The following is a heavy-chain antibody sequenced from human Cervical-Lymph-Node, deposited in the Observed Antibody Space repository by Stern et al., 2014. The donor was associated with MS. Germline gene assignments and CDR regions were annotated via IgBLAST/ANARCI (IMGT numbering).Heavy chain of an antibody. V-gene: IGHV1-2*02. J-gene: IGHJ4*02. D-gene: IGHD1-26*01. Sequence: VQLVESGAEVERPGASVKVSCKASGYTFTAYFLHWVRPAPGQGLEWMGRISPKTGSATYAQKFQDRVTMTRDTSINTGYMEVSSLRSDDTAVYYCARDRGSYSDYWGQGTLVAVSS. CDR1: GYTFTAYF. CDR3: ARDRGSYSDY. CDR2: ISPKTGSA.